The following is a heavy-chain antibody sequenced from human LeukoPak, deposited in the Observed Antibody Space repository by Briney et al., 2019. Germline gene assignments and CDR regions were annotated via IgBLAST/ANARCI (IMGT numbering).Heavy chain of an antibody. D-gene: IGHD3-22*01. J-gene: IGHJ4*02. CDR1: GGSISSGGYY. V-gene: IGHV4-31*03. Sequence: KASETLSLTCTVSGGSISSGGYYWSWIRQHPGKGLEWIGYIYYSGSTYYNPSLKSRVTISVDTSKNQFSLKLSSVTAADTAVYYCARFPRDSSGYSYWGQGTLVTVSS. CDR3: ARFPRDSSGYSY. CDR2: IYYSGST.